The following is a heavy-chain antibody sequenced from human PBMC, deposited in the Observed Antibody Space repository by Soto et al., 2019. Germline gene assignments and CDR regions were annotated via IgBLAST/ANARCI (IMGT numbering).Heavy chain of an antibody. CDR2: IIPIFGTA. CDR1: GGTFSSYA. CDR3: ATGRYDILTGYYIGDAFDI. J-gene: IGHJ3*02. V-gene: IGHV1-69*06. D-gene: IGHD3-9*01. Sequence: SVKVSCKASGGTFSSYAISWVRQARGQGLEWMGGIIPIFGTANYAQKFQGRVTITADKSTSTAYMELSSLRSEDTAVYYCATGRYDILTGYYIGDAFDIWGQGTMVTVSS.